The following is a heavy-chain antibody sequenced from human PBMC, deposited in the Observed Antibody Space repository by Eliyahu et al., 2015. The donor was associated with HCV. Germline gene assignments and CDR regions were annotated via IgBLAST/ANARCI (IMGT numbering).Heavy chain of an antibody. Sequence: QVQLVQSGAEVKKPGASVXVSCKASGYTXXRXAMHWVRPAPGQRLEWMGWINAGNGNTKYSQKFQGRVTITRDTSASTAYMELSSLRSEDTAVYYCAREGGPNSSGYYTPFDYWGQGTLVTVSS. J-gene: IGHJ4*02. D-gene: IGHD3-22*01. CDR2: INAGNGNT. CDR1: GYTXXRXA. CDR3: AREGGPNSSGYYTPFDY. V-gene: IGHV1-3*01.